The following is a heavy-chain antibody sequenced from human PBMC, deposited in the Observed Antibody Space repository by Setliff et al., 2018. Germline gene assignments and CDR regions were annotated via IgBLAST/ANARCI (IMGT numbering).Heavy chain of an antibody. CDR1: GGSISSGSYY. J-gene: IGHJ4*02. CDR3: ASNPFNSCPPYYFDY. V-gene: IGHV4-39*01. D-gene: IGHD3-3*02. CDR2: IHYSGST. Sequence: PSETLSLTCTVSGGSISSGSYYWGWIRQPPRKGLEWIGSIHYSGSTYYNPSLKSRVTISVDTSKNQFSLKLDSVIVADTAVYYCASNPFNSCPPYYFDYWGQGTLVTVSS.